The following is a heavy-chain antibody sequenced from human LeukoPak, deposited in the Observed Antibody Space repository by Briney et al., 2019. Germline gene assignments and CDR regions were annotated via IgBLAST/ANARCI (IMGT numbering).Heavy chain of an antibody. CDR3: ARGRYSGYDWVDY. CDR1: GGSISSYY. V-gene: IGHV4-59*01. Sequence: SETLSLTCTVSGGSISSYYWSWIRQPPGKGLEWIGYIYYSGSTNYNPYLKSRVTISVDTSKNQFSLKLSSVTAADTAVYYCARGRYSGYDWVDYWGQGTLVTVSS. D-gene: IGHD5-12*01. CDR2: IYYSGST. J-gene: IGHJ4*02.